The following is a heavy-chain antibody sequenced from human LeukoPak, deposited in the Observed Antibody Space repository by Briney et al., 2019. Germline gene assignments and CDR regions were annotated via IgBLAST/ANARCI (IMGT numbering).Heavy chain of an antibody. J-gene: IGHJ4*02. D-gene: IGHD2-2*01. Sequence: YDGSNKYYADSVKGRFTISRDNSKNTLYLQMNSLRAEDTAVYYCAKDALGYCSSTSCLPFDYWGQGTLVTVSS. CDR3: AKDALGYCSSTSCLPFDY. V-gene: IGHV3-33*06. CDR2: YDGSNK.